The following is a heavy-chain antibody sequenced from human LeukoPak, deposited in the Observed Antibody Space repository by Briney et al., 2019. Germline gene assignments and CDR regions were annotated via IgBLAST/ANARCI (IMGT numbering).Heavy chain of an antibody. J-gene: IGHJ4*02. CDR3: AREGNYYDSSGGGFDY. V-gene: IGHV4-31*03. Sequence: SETLSLTCTVSGGSITTGSYYWTWIRQHPGKGLEWVGYRTYSGDTYLSPSLKSRVTISVDTSKNQFSLKLSSVTAADTAVYYCAREGNYYDSSGGGFDYWGQGTLVTVSS. CDR2: RTYSGDT. CDR1: GGSITTGSYY. D-gene: IGHD3-22*01.